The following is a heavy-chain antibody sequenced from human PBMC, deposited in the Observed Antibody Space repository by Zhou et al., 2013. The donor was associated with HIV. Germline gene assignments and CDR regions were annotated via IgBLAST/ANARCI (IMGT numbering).Heavy chain of an antibody. CDR1: GFTFTSSA. CDR3: AAPYYYDSSGWDSYYYYGMDV. D-gene: IGHD3-22*01. V-gene: IGHV1-58*02. J-gene: IGHJ6*02. Sequence: QMQLVQSGPEVKKPGTSVKVSCKASGFTFTSSAMQWVRQARGQRLEWIGWIVVGSGNTNYAQKFQERVTITRDMSTSTAYMELSSLRSEDTAVYYCAAPYYYDSSGWDSYYYYGMDVWGQGTTVTVSS. CDR2: IVVGSGNT.